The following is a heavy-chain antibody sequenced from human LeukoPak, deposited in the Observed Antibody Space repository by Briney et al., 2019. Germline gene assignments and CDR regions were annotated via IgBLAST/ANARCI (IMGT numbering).Heavy chain of an antibody. V-gene: IGHV4-39*07. CDR2: IYYSGST. J-gene: IGHJ4*02. D-gene: IGHD3-10*01. CDR1: GGSISSYY. CDR3: ARDHMVRGVKAGPFDY. Sequence: SETLSLTCTVSGGSISSYYWSWIRQPPGKGLEWIGSIYYSGSTYYNPSLKSRVTISVDTSKNQFSLKLSSVTAADTAVYYCARDHMVRGVKAGPFDYWGQGTLVTVSS.